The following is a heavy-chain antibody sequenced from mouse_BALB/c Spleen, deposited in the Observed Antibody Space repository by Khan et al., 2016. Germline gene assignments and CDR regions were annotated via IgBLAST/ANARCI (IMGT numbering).Heavy chain of an antibody. CDR3: ARDDYDDY. J-gene: IGHJ3*01. Sequence: QVQLKQSGAELMKPGASVKISCKATGYTFSSYWIEWVKQRPGHGLEWIGEILPGSGSTNYNEKFKGKATFTADTSSNTAYMQLSSLTSEDTAVYYCARDDYDDYWGQGTLVTVSA. CDR1: GYTFSSYW. CDR2: ILPGSGST. D-gene: IGHD2-4*01. V-gene: IGHV1-9*01.